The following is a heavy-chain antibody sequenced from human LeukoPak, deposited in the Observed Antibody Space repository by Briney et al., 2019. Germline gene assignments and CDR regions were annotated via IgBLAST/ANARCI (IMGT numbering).Heavy chain of an antibody. CDR2: ISSSSSYT. CDR1: GFTFSDYY. CDR3: VRDLGGDSYGYVHYGMDV. J-gene: IGHJ6*04. V-gene: IGHV3-11*06. D-gene: IGHD5-18*01. Sequence: GGSLRLSCAASGFTFSDYYMNWIRQAPGKGLEWVSYISSSSSYTNYADSVKGRFTISGDNAKNSLYLQMNSLRAEDTAVYYCVRDLGGDSYGYVHYGMDVWGKGTTVTASS.